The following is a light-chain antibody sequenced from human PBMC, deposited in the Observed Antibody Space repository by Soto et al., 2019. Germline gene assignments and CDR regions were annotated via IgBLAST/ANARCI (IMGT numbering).Light chain of an antibody. V-gene: IGLV2-23*01. CDR1: SSDVGSYNL. Sequence: LNQPASGYGSHGQSSTISCTGTSSDVGSYNLVSWYQQHPGKAPKLMIYEGSKRPSGVSNRFSGSKSGNTASLTISGLQAEDEADYYCCSYAVSSTSLAVFGTGTKVT. CDR3: CSYAVSSTSLAV. CDR2: EGS. J-gene: IGLJ1*01.